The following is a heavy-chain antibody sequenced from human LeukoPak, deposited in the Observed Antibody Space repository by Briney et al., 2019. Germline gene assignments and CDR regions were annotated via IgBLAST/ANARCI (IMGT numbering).Heavy chain of an antibody. Sequence: ASVKVSCKASGYSFTNYDINWVRQATGQGLEWMGWISAYNGNTNYAQKLQGRVTMTTDTSTSTAYMELRSLRSDDTAVYYCARDPTNPYYYDSSGYYYFDYWGQGTLVTVSS. V-gene: IGHV1-18*01. CDR3: ARDPTNPYYYDSSGYYYFDY. J-gene: IGHJ4*02. CDR1: GYSFTNYD. D-gene: IGHD3-22*01. CDR2: ISAYNGNT.